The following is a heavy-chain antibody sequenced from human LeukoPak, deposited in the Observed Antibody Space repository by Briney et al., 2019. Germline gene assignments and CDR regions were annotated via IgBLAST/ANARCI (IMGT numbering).Heavy chain of an antibody. D-gene: IGHD6-13*01. J-gene: IGHJ5*02. CDR3: ARHWLEAAKTYSYWFDP. CDR1: GGSISDYY. Sequence: SETLSLTCPVSGGSISDYYWSWIRQPPGRGLEWIGYIYRGGTINYNPSVKSRVTMSLDTSKNQISLMLNSVTAADTAIYYCARHWLEAAKTYSYWFDPWGQGTLVTVSS. V-gene: IGHV4-4*09. CDR2: IYRGGTI.